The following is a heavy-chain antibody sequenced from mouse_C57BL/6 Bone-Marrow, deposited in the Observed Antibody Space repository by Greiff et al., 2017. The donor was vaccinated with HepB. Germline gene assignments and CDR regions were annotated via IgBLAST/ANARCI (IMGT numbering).Heavy chain of an antibody. CDR3: ARQPFAY. J-gene: IGHJ3*01. CDR2: INPNNGGT. V-gene: IGHV1-18*01. CDR1: GYTFTDYN. Sequence: EVKLMESGPELVKPGASVKIPCKASGYTFTDYNMDWVKQSHGKSLEWIGDINPNNGGTIYNQKFKGKATLTVDKSSSTAYMELRSLTSEDTAVYYCARQPFAYWGQGTLVTVSA.